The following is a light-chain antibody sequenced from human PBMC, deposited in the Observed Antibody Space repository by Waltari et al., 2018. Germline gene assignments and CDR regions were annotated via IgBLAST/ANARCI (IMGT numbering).Light chain of an antibody. V-gene: IGLV2-11*01. J-gene: IGLJ2*01. CDR1: SSDIGGYNY. Sequence: QAALTQPPSVSGSPGKSVTISCTGTSSDIGGYNYVSWYQQHPDKAPKLMIYDVNKWPSGVSDRFSGSKSGNTASLTISVLQAEDEADYYCSSYTASNTFLFGGGTRLTVL. CDR3: SSYTASNTFL. CDR2: DVN.